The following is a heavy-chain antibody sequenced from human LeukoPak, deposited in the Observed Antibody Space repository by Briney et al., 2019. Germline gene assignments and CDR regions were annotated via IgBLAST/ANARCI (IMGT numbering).Heavy chain of an antibody. J-gene: IGHJ4*02. Sequence: SETLSLTXAVYGGSFGGYYWSWIRQAPGKGLEWIGEINHSGSINYNPSLKSRVTISVDTSKNQFSLKLSSVTAADTAVYYCARAPMYYYGSGRFVDSWGQGTLVTVSS. V-gene: IGHV4-34*01. CDR3: ARAPMYYYGSGRFVDS. CDR1: GGSFGGYY. CDR2: INHSGSI. D-gene: IGHD3-10*01.